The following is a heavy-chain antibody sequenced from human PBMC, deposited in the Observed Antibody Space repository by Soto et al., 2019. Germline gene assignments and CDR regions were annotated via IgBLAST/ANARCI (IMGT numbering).Heavy chain of an antibody. CDR3: VASDPFDY. J-gene: IGHJ4*02. CDR1: GFTLRSYV. CDR2: ISGSDDKT. V-gene: IGHV3-23*01. Sequence: PGGSLRLSCAVSGFTLRSYVMSWVRQAPGKGLEWVSGISGSDDKTYYADSVKGRFTISRDNFKNTLYLQMNSLRVEDTAVYFCVASDPFDYWGQGTQVTSPQ.